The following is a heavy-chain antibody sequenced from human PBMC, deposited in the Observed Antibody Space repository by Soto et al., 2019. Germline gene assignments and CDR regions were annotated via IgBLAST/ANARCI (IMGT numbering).Heavy chain of an antibody. V-gene: IGHV3-74*01. J-gene: IGHJ1*01. Sequence: GGSLRLSCAASGFTFGSYWMHWVRQAPGKGLMFISQINDDGSSTIYADSVKGRFTTSRDNAKNTLFLQMNSLRAEDTAVYFCVRDSWGVHHWGQGTLVTVSS. CDR2: INDDGSST. D-gene: IGHD7-27*01. CDR3: VRDSWGVHH. CDR1: GFTFGSYW.